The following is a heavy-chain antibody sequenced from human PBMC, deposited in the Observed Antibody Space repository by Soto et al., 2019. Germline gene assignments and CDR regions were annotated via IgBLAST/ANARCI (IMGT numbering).Heavy chain of an antibody. V-gene: IGHV3-23*01. Sequence: GGSLRLSCAASGFTFSSYAMSWVRQAPGKGLEWVSAISGSGGSTYYADSVKGRFTISRDNSKNTLYLQMNSLRAEDTAVYYCAKKWGYDFWSGCLDYWGQGTLVTVSS. CDR1: GFTFSSYA. CDR3: AKKWGYDFWSGCLDY. J-gene: IGHJ4*02. CDR2: ISGSGGST. D-gene: IGHD3-3*01.